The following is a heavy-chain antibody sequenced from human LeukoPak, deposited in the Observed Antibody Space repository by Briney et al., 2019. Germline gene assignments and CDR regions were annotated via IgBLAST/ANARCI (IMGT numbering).Heavy chain of an antibody. D-gene: IGHD6-13*01. CDR3: ARGRPGLASAGTYDF. J-gene: IGHJ4*02. Sequence: ASVKVSCTASVYTFTSSDINWVRQAPGQGLEWMGWMNPNSGKTGSARKFQGRVAMTKNISISTAYIEVSSLGYEDTATYYCARGRPGLASAGTYDFWGQGTLITVSS. V-gene: IGHV1-8*01. CDR1: VYTFTSSD. CDR2: MNPNSGKT.